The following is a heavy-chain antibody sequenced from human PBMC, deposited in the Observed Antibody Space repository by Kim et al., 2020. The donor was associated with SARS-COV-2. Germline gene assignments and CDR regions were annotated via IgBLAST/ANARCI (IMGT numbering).Heavy chain of an antibody. J-gene: IGHJ6*02. CDR2: IWYDGSNK. D-gene: IGHD1-26*01. CDR3: ARDLLVRATSYGMDV. Sequence: GGSLRLSCAASGFTFSSYGMHWVRQAPGKGLECVAVIWYDGSNKYYADSVKGRFTISRDNSKNTLYLQMNSLRAEDTAVYYCARDLLVRATSYGMDVWGQGTTVTVSS. V-gene: IGHV3-33*01. CDR1: GFTFSSYG.